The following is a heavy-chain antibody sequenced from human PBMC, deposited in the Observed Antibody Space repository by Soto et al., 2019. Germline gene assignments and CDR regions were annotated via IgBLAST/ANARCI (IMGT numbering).Heavy chain of an antibody. CDR2: IKDDGNEK. D-gene: IGHD6-6*01. V-gene: IGHV3-7*03. CDR1: GFTFSNYW. J-gene: IGHJ5*02. CDR3: ARGGRIAARYNWFDP. Sequence: EVQLVESGGGLVQPGGSLRLSCAASGFTFSNYWMSWVRQAPGKGLEWVANIKDDGNEKYNVDSVKGRFTISRDNAKNSLYLQMNSLRAEDTAVYYCARGGRIAARYNWFDPWGQGTLVTVSS.